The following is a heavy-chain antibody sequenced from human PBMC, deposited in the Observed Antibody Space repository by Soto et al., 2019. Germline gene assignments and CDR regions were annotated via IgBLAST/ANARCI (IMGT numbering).Heavy chain of an antibody. V-gene: IGHV3-11*01. CDR2: ISSSGSII. CDR1: AFTFNNYA. Sequence: AGGSLRLSCAASAFTFNNYAMSWIRQAPGKGLEWVSYISSSGSIIYYADSVKGRFTISKDNAKNLLYLQMNTLRAEDTAVYYCARDQGYYDSSGYFDFWGQGTLVTVSS. CDR3: ARDQGYYDSSGYFDF. D-gene: IGHD3-22*01. J-gene: IGHJ4*02.